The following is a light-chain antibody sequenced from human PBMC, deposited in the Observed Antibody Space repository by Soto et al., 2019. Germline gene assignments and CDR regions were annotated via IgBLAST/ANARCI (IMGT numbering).Light chain of an antibody. Sequence: QSVLTQPPSVSSAPGQKVTISCSGSSSNIGNNYVSWYQQLPGTAPKLLIDDNNKRPSGIPDRFSGSNAGTSTTLGITGRQTGDEAYYYCGTWDSRLSAVVFGGGTKLTVL. J-gene: IGLJ2*01. CDR1: SSNIGNNY. V-gene: IGLV1-51*01. CDR3: GTWDSRLSAVV. CDR2: DNN.